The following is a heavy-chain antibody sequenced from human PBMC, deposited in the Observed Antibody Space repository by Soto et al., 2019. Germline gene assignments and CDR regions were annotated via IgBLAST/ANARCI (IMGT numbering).Heavy chain of an antibody. V-gene: IGHV1-69*01. CDR2: IIPISGAV. CDR3: AITLTASNWFEL. CDR1: GGTFTNYA. Sequence: QVQLVQSGAEVKKPGSSVKVSCKASGGTFTNYAINWVRQAPGQGLEWMGGIIPISGAVNYAQKFQGRVTITADESTSTVYMSLSSLRSENTAVYYCAITLTASNWFELWGQGTLVTVSS. J-gene: IGHJ5*02. D-gene: IGHD5-18*01.